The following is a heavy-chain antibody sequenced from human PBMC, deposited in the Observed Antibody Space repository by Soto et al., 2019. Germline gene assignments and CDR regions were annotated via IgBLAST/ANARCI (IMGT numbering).Heavy chain of an antibody. J-gene: IGHJ4*02. CDR3: ARQENTAISFDC. CDR2: IYYSGAT. Sequence: SGTPSLTCPVSCGPIRNSDYYLAWVCQSPGKGLEWIGSIYYSGATYYNPSLKCRVSISVDTSRDQFSLELRSVTAADTAVYYCARQENTAISFDCWGQGTLVTVSS. D-gene: IGHD5-18*01. CDR1: CGPIRNSDYY. V-gene: IGHV4-39*01.